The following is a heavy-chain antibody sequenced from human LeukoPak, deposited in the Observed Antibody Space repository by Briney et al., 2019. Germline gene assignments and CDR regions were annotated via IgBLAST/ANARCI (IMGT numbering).Heavy chain of an antibody. J-gene: IGHJ3*02. CDR1: GFTFSSYS. CDR3: ARPQPTTVTTVDAFDI. CDR2: ISSSSSYI. V-gene: IGHV3-21*01. D-gene: IGHD4-17*01. Sequence: KPGGSLRLSCAASGFTFSSYSMNWVRQAPGKGLEWVSSISSSSSYIYYADSVKGRFTISRDNAKNSLYLQMNSLRAEDTAVYYCARPQPTTVTTVDAFDIWGQGTMVTVSS.